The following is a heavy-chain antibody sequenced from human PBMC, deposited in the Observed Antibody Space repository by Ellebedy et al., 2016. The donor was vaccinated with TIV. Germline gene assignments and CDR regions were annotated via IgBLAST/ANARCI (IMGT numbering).Heavy chain of an antibody. V-gene: IGHV1-46*01. D-gene: IGHD5-24*01. Sequence: AASVKVSCKASGYTFSSYYIHWARQAPGQGLEWMGILNPSGFNTNLAQKFQGRVALNSDTSTSTVYMELSSLRSEDTAVYYCARSKLRDPYGYYFDYWGQGTLVTVSS. CDR3: ARSKLRDPYGYYFDY. CDR2: LNPSGFNT. J-gene: IGHJ4*02. CDR1: GYTFSSYY.